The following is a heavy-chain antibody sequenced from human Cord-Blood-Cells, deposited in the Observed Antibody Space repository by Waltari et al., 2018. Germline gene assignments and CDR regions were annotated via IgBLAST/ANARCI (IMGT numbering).Heavy chain of an antibody. Sequence: QVQLVQSGAEVKKPGSSVKVSCKASGGTFSSYAISWVRQAHGQGLEWMGGIIPSLGIANYARECQGRVTSTADESTSTAYMELSSLRSEDTAVYYCARSTRFGGSGSYYNAFDIWGQGTMVTVSS. V-gene: IGHV1-69*04. CDR1: GGTFSSYA. J-gene: IGHJ3*02. CDR3: ARSTRFGGSGSYYNAFDI. CDR2: IIPSLGIA. D-gene: IGHD3-10*01.